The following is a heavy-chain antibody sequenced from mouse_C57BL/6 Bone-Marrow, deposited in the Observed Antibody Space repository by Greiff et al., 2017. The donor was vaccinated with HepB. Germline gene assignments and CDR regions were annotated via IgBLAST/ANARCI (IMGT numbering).Heavy chain of an antibody. CDR3: VRERAVVAHWYFDV. V-gene: IGHV10-3*01. CDR2: IRSKSSNYAT. Sequence: EVMLVESGGGLVQPKGSLKLSCAASGFNFNTYAMHWVRQAPGKGLEWVARIRSKSSNYATYYADSVKDRFTISRDDSQSMLYLQMNNLKTEDTAMYYCVRERAVVAHWYFDVWGTGTTVTVSS. J-gene: IGHJ1*03. D-gene: IGHD1-1*01. CDR1: GFNFNTYA.